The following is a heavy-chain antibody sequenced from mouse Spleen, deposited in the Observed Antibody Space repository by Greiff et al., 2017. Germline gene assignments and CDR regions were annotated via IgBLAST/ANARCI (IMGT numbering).Heavy chain of an antibody. CDR2: ISGGGSYT. V-gene: IGHV5-9-2*01. CDR1: GFTFSSYG. Sequence: EVKVVESGGGLVKPGGSLKLSCAASGFTFSSYGMSWVRQTPEKRLEWVATISGGGSYTYYPDSVKGRFTISRDNAKNNLYLQMSSLRSEDTALYYCARHDGYYAWFAYWGQGTLVTVS. CDR3: ARHDGYYAWFAY. J-gene: IGHJ3*01. D-gene: IGHD2-3*01.